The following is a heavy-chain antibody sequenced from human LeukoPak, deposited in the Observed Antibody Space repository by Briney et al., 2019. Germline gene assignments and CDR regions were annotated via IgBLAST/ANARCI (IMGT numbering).Heavy chain of an antibody. J-gene: IGHJ4*02. CDR3: ASYYDSSGYYNY. CDR1: GGSISSHY. V-gene: IGHV4-59*11. CDR2: IYYSGST. Sequence: SETLSLTCTVSGGSISSHYWSWIRQPPGKGLEWIGCIYYSGSTNYNPSLKSRVTISVDTSKNQFSLKLSSVTAADTAVYYCASYYDSSGYYNYWGQGTLVTVSS. D-gene: IGHD3-22*01.